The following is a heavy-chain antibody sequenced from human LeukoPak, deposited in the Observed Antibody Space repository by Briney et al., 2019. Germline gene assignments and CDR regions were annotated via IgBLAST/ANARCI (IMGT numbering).Heavy chain of an antibody. Sequence: SQTLSLTCAISGDSVSTNNVAWNWIRQSPSRGLEWLGRTYYRSKWYNDYAVSVKSRITINLDTSKNQFSLQLNSVTPDDTAVYYCAREDLGAAYFDFWGQGTQVTVSS. D-gene: IGHD3-16*01. CDR1: GDSVSTNNVA. J-gene: IGHJ4*02. V-gene: IGHV6-1*01. CDR2: TYYRSKWYN. CDR3: AREDLGAAYFDF.